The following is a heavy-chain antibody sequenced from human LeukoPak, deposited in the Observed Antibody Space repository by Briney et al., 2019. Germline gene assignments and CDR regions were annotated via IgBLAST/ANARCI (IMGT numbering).Heavy chain of an antibody. CDR3: ATSYSSGWTPPLDY. Sequence: SVKVSCKASGGTFSSYAISWVRQAPGQGLEWMGGIIPIFGTANYAQKFQGRVTITTDESTSTAYMELSSLRSEDTAVYYCATSYSSGWTPPLDYWGQGTLVTVSS. CDR1: GGTFSSYA. V-gene: IGHV1-69*05. J-gene: IGHJ4*02. D-gene: IGHD6-19*01. CDR2: IIPIFGTA.